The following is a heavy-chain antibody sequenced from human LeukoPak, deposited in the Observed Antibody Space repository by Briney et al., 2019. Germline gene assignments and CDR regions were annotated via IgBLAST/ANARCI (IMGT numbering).Heavy chain of an antibody. D-gene: IGHD2-21*01. J-gene: IGHJ4*02. V-gene: IGHV3-30*02. Sequence: GGSLRLSRAASGFTFSSYGMHWVRQAPGKGLEWVAFIRYDGSNKYYADSVKGRFTISRDNSKNTLYLQMNSRRAEDTAVYYCAKALWAYCGGDCPADYWGQGTLVTVSS. CDR2: IRYDGSNK. CDR1: GFTFSSYG. CDR3: AKALWAYCGGDCPADY.